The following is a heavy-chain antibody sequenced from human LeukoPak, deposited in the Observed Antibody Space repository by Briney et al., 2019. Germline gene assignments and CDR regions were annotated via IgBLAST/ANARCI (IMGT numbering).Heavy chain of an antibody. D-gene: IGHD1-1*01. Sequence: PGRSLRLSCAASGLTFSTYGMHWVRQAPGKGLEWVAVIWYDGSYKYYADSVKGRFTISRDNSKNTLYLEMNSLRTEDTAVYYCARGKTGTTDYWGQGTLVTVSS. V-gene: IGHV3-33*01. CDR3: ARGKTGTTDY. CDR2: IWYDGSYK. CDR1: GLTFSTYG. J-gene: IGHJ4*02.